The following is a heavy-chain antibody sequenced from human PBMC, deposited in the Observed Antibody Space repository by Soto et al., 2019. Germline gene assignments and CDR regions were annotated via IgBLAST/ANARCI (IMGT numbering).Heavy chain of an antibody. J-gene: IGHJ4*02. V-gene: IGHV1-2*02. CDR1: GSTFTGYY. CDR2: INPNTGAT. Sequence: ASVKVSCKTSGSTFTGYYIHWVRQAPGQGLEWMGWINPNTGATLYAQKFQDRVTMTRDTSISTAYMELSGLTSEDTAVYFCARGKDYEILAVYKKAGGFDYWGQGTLVTVSS. CDR3: ARGKDYEILAVYKKAGGFDY. D-gene: IGHD3-9*01.